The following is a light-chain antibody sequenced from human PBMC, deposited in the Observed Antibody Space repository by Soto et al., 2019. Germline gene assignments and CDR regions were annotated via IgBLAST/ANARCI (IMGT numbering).Light chain of an antibody. CDR2: AAS. J-gene: IGKJ1*01. CDR1: QSISSY. V-gene: IGKV1-39*01. CDR3: QQSYSTPK. Sequence: DIQMTQSPSSLSASVGDRVIITCRASQSISSYLNWYQQKPGKAPKLLIYAASSLQSGVPSRFSGSGSGTDFTLTISSLQPEDFATYYCQQSYSTPKFGQGTKVEIK.